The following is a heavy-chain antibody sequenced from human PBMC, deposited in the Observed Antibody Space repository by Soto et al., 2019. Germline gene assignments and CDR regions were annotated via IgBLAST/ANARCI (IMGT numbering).Heavy chain of an antibody. CDR2: ISYDGSNK. CDR1: GFTFSSYA. CDR3: ARASITIFGVAAGRMDV. V-gene: IGHV3-30-3*01. J-gene: IGHJ6*02. Sequence: GGSLRLSCAASGFTFSSYAMHWVRQAPGKGLEWVAVISYDGSNKYYADSVKGRFTISRDNSKNTLYLQMNSLRAEDTAVYYCARASITIFGVAAGRMDVWGQGTTVTVSS. D-gene: IGHD3-3*01.